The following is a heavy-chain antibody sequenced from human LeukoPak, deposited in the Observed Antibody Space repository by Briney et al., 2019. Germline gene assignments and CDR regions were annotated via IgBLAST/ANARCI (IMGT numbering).Heavy chain of an antibody. CDR3: ARGKIDGDDSDY. CDR2: VNPNSGGT. CDR1: GYTFTGYY. J-gene: IGHJ4*02. D-gene: IGHD2-21*02. V-gene: IGHV1-2*02. Sequence: ASVKVSCKASGYTFTGYYMHWVRQAPGQGLEWMGWVNPNSGGTNYAQKFQGRVTMTRDRSLSTAYMELSRLQSDDTAEYYCARGKIDGDDSDYWGQGTLVTVSS.